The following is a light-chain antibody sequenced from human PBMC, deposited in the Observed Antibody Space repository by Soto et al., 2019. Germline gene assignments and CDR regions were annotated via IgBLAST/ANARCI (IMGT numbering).Light chain of an antibody. Sequence: EIVLTQSPGTLSLSPGERATLSCRASQSVSSSYLAWDQQNPGQAPRLLIYGASSRATGIPHRFSGRGSGTDFNVTISSREPEDFSVYDCRQYGSSPRFTFGPGPKVDIK. V-gene: IGKV3-20*01. CDR3: RQYGSSPRFT. CDR2: GAS. CDR1: QSVSSSY. J-gene: IGKJ3*01.